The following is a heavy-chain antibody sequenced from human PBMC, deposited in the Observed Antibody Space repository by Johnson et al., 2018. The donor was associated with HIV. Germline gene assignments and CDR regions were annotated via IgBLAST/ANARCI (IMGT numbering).Heavy chain of an antibody. CDR2: TRNKANSYTT. CDR1: GFTFSDHY. CDR3: ARGGYYDILTGYYALAAFDI. D-gene: IGHD3-9*01. V-gene: IGHV3-72*01. J-gene: IGHJ3*02. Sequence: VQLVESGGGLVQPGRSLRLSCAASGFTFSDHYMDWVRQAPGKGLEWVGRTRNKANSYTTEYAASVKGRFTISRDDSKNSLYLQMNSLKTEDTAVYYCARGGYYDILTGYYALAAFDIWGQGTMVTVSS.